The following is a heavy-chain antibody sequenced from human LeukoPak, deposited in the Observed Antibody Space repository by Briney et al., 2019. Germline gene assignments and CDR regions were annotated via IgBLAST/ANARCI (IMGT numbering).Heavy chain of an antibody. CDR2: IWYDGSNK. J-gene: IGHJ6*04. CDR1: GFTFSSYG. V-gene: IGHV3-33*01. CDR3: ARGVVAARDYYYYGMDV. D-gene: IGHD2-15*01. Sequence: GRSLRLSRAASGFTFSSYGMHWVRQAPGKGLEWVAVIWYDGSNKYYADSVKGRFTISRDNSKNTLYLQMNSLRAEDTAVYYCARGVVAARDYYYYGMDVWGKGTTVTVSS.